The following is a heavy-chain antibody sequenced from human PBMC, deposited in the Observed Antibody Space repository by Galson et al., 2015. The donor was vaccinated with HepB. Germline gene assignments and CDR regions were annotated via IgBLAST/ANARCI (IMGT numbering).Heavy chain of an antibody. J-gene: IGHJ3*02. CDR3: ARHLNPYYDSSDYSYALDM. Sequence: LRLSCAASGFTFSSYSMNWVRQAPGKGLEWIGSIYYSGSTYYNPSLKSPVTISVDTSKNQFSLRLSSVTAADTAVYYCARHLNPYYDSSDYSYALDMWGQGTMVTVSS. D-gene: IGHD3-22*01. CDR1: GFTFSSYSMN. V-gene: IGHV4-39*01. CDR2: IYYSGST.